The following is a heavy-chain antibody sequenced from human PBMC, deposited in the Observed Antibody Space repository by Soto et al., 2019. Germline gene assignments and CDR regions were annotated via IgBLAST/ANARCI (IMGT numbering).Heavy chain of an antibody. CDR2: FDPKTHDT. CDR1: GHTLTELS. CDR3: ATDLRSGSHGGVFHY. J-gene: IGHJ4*02. Sequence: QVQMVQSGAEVKKSGASVKVSCKVSGHTLTELSIHWVRQTPGKGLEWMGGFDPKTHDTMYVQKFQGSITMTSDTKTDTNEIEMSSLRSEDTPTYYCATDLRSGSHGGVFHYWGQGTMVTVS. V-gene: IGHV1-24*01. D-gene: IGHD3-10*01.